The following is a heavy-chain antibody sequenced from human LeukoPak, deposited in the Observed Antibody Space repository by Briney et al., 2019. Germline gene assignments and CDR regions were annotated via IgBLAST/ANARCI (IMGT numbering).Heavy chain of an antibody. D-gene: IGHD1-26*01. J-gene: IGHJ4*02. CDR3: AREVEWELGFDY. CDR1: GGSISSYY. Sequence: PSETLSLTCTVSGGSISSYYWSWIRQPPGKGLEWIGYIYYSGSTNYNPSLKSRVTISVDTSKNQFSLKLSSVTAADTAVYYCAREVEWELGFDYWGQGTLVTVSS. V-gene: IGHV4-59*01. CDR2: IYYSGST.